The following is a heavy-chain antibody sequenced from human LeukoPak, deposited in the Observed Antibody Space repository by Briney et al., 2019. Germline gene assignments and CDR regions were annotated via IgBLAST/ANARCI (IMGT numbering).Heavy chain of an antibody. CDR3: AREFRGSYALDY. D-gene: IGHD1-26*01. V-gene: IGHV4-61*02. CDR1: GGSISSGSYY. J-gene: IGHJ4*02. Sequence: SQTLSLTCTVSGGSISSGSYYWSWIRQPAGKGLEWIGRIYTSGSTNYNPSLKSRVTISVDTSKNQFSLKLSSVTAADTAVYYCAREFRGSYALDYWGQGTLVTVSS. CDR2: IYTSGST.